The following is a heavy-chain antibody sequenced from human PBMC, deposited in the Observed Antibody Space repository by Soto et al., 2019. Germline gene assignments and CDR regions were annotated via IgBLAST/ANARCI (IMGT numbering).Heavy chain of an antibody. Sequence: PLETLPLTCAFSGVSISSGGYSWSWVRQPPGKGLEWIGYIYHSGSTYYNPSLKSRVTISVDRSKNQFSLKLSSVTAADTAVYYCARVPTPWGQGTLVTVSS. V-gene: IGHV4-30-2*01. CDR2: IYHSGST. CDR1: GVSISSGGYS. J-gene: IGHJ5*02. CDR3: ARVPTP.